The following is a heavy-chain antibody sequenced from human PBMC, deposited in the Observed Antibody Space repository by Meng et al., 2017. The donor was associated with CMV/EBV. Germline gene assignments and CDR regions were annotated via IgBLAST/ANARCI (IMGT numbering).Heavy chain of an antibody. V-gene: IGHV4-34*01. J-gene: IGHJ4*02. CDR1: GSFSGYY. D-gene: IGHD2-2*02. CDR2: ITHSGST. Sequence: GSFSGYYWSWLRQPPGKGLEWIGEITHSGSTNYNPSLKSRVTISVDTSKNQFSLKLSSVTAADTAVYYCARSPPGYCSSTSCYRLDYWGQGTLVTVSS. CDR3: ARSPPGYCSSTSCYRLDY.